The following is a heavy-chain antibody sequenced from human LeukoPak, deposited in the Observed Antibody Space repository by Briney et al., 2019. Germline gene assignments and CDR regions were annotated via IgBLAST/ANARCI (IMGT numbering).Heavy chain of an antibody. Sequence: SVKVSCKASGGTFSSYTISWVRQAPGQGLEWMGRIIPILGIANYAQKSQGRVTITADKSTSTAYMELSSLRSEDTAVYYCARDPAGDYGVDWGQGTLVTVSS. D-gene: IGHD4-17*01. V-gene: IGHV1-69*04. CDR3: ARDPAGDYGVD. J-gene: IGHJ4*02. CDR2: IIPILGIA. CDR1: GGTFSSYT.